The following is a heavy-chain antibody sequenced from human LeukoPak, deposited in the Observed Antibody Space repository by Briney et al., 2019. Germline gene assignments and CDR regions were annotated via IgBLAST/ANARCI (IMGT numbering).Heavy chain of an antibody. CDR3: AREDCITTSCYDRNAFDI. J-gene: IGHJ3*02. CDR1: GFTFSSHW. V-gene: IGHV3-7*01. Sequence: GGSLRLSCAASGFTFSSHWMSWVRQAPGKGLEWVANIKEDGSEKYYVDSVKGRFTISRDNAKNSLFLQMNSLRAEDTAVYYCAREDCITTSCYDRNAFDIWGQGTMVTVSS. CDR2: IKEDGSEK. D-gene: IGHD2-2*01.